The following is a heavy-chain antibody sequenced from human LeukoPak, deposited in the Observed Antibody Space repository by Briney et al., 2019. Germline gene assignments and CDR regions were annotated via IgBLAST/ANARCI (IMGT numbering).Heavy chain of an antibody. J-gene: IGHJ5*02. D-gene: IGHD4-17*01. CDR1: GGSISSYY. Sequence: SETLSLTCTVSGGSISSYYWSWIRQPPGKGLEWIGYIYYSGSTYYNPSLKSRVTISVDTSKNQFSLKLSSVTAADTAVYYCARGDYAAWFDPWGQGTLVTVSS. CDR3: ARGDYAAWFDP. CDR2: IYYSGST. V-gene: IGHV4-59*12.